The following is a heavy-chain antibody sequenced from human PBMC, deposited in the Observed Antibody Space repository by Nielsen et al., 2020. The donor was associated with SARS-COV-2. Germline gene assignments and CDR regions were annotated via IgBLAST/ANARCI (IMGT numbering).Heavy chain of an antibody. V-gene: IGHV3-33*01. D-gene: IGHD3-22*01. CDR1: GFTFSSYG. CDR2: IWYDGSNK. CDR3: ARESSGYYFPDY. Sequence: GESLKISCAASGFTFSSYGMHWVRQAPGKGLEWVAVIWYDGSNKYYADSVKGRFTISRDNSKNTLYLQMNSLRAEDTAVYYCARESSGYYFPDYWGQGTLVTVSS. J-gene: IGHJ4*02.